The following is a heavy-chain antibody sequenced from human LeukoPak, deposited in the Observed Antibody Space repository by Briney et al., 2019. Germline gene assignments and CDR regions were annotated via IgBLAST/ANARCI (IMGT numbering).Heavy chain of an antibody. CDR3: TTTRYYDSSGYY. V-gene: IGHV3-9*01. Sequence: GGSLRLSCAASGFTFDDYAMHWVRQAPGKGLEWVSGISWNSGSIGYADSVKGRFTISRDNSKNTLYLQMNSLRAEDTAVYYCTTTRYYDSSGYYWGQGTLVTVSS. CDR1: GFTFDDYA. CDR2: ISWNSGSI. D-gene: IGHD3-22*01. J-gene: IGHJ4*02.